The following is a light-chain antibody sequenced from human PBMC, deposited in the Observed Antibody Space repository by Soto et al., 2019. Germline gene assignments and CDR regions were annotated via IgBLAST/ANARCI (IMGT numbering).Light chain of an antibody. CDR1: QNINSW. CDR2: KAS. V-gene: IGKV1-5*03. Sequence: DIQMTQSPSTLSASVGDRVTITCRASQNINSWLAWYQRKPGSAPKLLIYKASTLESGVPSRFSGSGSGTEFTLTISSLQPHDFATYYCQQYGRYSTFGQGTKVEIE. J-gene: IGKJ1*01. CDR3: QQYGRYST.